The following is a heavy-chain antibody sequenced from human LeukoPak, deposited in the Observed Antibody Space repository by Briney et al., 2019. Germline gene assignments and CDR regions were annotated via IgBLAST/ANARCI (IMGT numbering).Heavy chain of an antibody. CDR1: GASIRNYY. D-gene: IGHD6-13*01. CDR3: AKEGAAPGPDFDY. Sequence: SETLSLTCTVSGASIRNYYWSWIRQPAGKGLEWIGRIVPSGSTNYNPSLKSRVTMSVDTSKNQFSLRLNSVTAADTAVYYCAKEGAAPGPDFDYWGQGTLVIVSS. V-gene: IGHV4-4*07. CDR2: IVPSGST. J-gene: IGHJ4*02.